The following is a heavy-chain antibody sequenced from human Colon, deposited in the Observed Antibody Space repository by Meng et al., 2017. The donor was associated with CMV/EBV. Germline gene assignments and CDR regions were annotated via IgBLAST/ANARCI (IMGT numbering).Heavy chain of an antibody. CDR3: VREDSTGTCDH. CDR1: GSTFNTYT. V-gene: IGHV3-64*02. Sequence: SCAASGSTFNTYTLHWVRQAPGKGLESVSAINPRGGTTYYTDSVRGRFTISRDDSKSTLYLQMASLRPEDMALYYCVREDSTGTCDHWGQGTLVTVSS. J-gene: IGHJ4*02. CDR2: INPRGGTT. D-gene: IGHD4-17*01.